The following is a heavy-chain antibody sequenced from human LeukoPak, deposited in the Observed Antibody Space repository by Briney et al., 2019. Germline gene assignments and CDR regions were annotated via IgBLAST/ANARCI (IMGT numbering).Heavy chain of an antibody. J-gene: IGHJ4*02. Sequence: GGSLRLSCAASGFTFSSYAMSWVRQAPGKGLEWVSAISGSGGSTYYADSVKGRFTISRDNSKSTLYLQMNSLRAEDTAVYYCAKDRQWLGCFDYWGQGTLVTVSS. V-gene: IGHV3-23*01. CDR3: AKDRQWLGCFDY. D-gene: IGHD6-19*01. CDR1: GFTFSSYA. CDR2: ISGSGGST.